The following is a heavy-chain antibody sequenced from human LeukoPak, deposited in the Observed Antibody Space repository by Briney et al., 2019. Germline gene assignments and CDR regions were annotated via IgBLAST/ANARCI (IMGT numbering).Heavy chain of an antibody. CDR3: ARGSKAIFGVVPDYYMDV. CDR1: GYTFTGYY. D-gene: IGHD3-3*01. CDR2: ISAYNGNT. Sequence: ASVKVSCKASGYTFTGYYIHWVRHWVRQAPGQGLEWMGWISAYNGNTNYAQKLQGRVTMTTDTSTSTAYMELRSLRSDDTAVYYCARGSKAIFGVVPDYYMDVWGKGTTVTVSS. J-gene: IGHJ6*03. V-gene: IGHV1-18*04.